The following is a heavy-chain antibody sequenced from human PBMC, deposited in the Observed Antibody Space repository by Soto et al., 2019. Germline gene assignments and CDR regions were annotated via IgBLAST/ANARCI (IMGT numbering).Heavy chain of an antibody. J-gene: IGHJ4*02. CDR3: AKQRAGFGSGSDTYYFDY. Sequence: GGSLRLSCIGSGFTFSSNAMSWVRQAPGKGLEWVSAISGSGGTTYYADSVKGRFAVSRDNSKNTLYLQMNSLRAEDTAVYYCAKQRAGFGSGSDTYYFDYWGQGTLVTVS. CDR2: ISGSGGTT. V-gene: IGHV3-23*01. CDR1: GFTFSSNA. D-gene: IGHD3-10*01.